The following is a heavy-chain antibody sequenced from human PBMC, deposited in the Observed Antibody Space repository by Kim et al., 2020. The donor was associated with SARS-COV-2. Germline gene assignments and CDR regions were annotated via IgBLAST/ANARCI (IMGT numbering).Heavy chain of an antibody. Sequence: AQKFQGRVPMTRDTSTSTVYMELSSLRSEDTAVYYCARDLGYYYGSGRGYWGQGTLVTVSS. V-gene: IGHV1-46*01. CDR3: ARDLGYYYGSGRGY. D-gene: IGHD3-10*01. J-gene: IGHJ4*02.